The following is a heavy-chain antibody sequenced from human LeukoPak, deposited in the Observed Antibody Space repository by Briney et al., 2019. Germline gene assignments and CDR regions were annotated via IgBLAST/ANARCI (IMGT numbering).Heavy chain of an antibody. V-gene: IGHV3-30*18. CDR2: ISYDGTEK. D-gene: IGHD4-17*01. Sequence: QSGGSLRLSCAASGFTFSTYGMHWVRQAPGKGLEWVAVISYDGTEKYYGDSVKGRFTISRDNSKSTIYLEMNSLRTEDTAVYYCAKPRPPWGTVTPFEYWGQGTLVTVSS. J-gene: IGHJ4*02. CDR1: GFTFSTYG. CDR3: AKPRPPWGTVTPFEY.